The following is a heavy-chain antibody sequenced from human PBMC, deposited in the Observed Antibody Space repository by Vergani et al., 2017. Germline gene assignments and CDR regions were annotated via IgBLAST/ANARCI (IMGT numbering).Heavy chain of an antibody. D-gene: IGHD4-23*01. Sequence: QVQLQESGPGLVKPSETLSITCTVSGGSISSYYWSWIRQPPGKGLEWIGYIYYSGSTYYNPSLKSRVTISVDTSKNQFSLKLSSVTAADTAVYYCARDTVGSFDYWGQGTLVTVSS. CDR3: ARDTVGSFDY. CDR1: GGSISSYY. V-gene: IGHV4-59*06. CDR2: IYYSGST. J-gene: IGHJ4*02.